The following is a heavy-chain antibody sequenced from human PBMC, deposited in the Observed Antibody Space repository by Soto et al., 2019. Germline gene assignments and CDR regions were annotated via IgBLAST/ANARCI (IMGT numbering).Heavy chain of an antibody. D-gene: IGHD6-13*01. Sequence: SKGLEWVAVISYDGSNKYYADSVKGRFTISRDNSKNTLYLQMNSLRAEDTAVYYCAKDPRSSSWCGHYYYGMDVWGQGTTVTVSS. V-gene: IGHV3-30*18. CDR2: ISYDGSNK. CDR3: AKDPRSSSWCGHYYYGMDV. J-gene: IGHJ6*02.